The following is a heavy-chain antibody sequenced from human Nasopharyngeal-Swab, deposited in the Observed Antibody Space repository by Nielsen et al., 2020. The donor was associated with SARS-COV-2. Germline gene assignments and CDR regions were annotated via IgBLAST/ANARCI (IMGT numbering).Heavy chain of an antibody. CDR3: AKDPMLGPLDY. CDR2: IWYDGSNK. D-gene: IGHD3-10*02. V-gene: IGHV3-33*06. Sequence: VRQAPGKGLEWVAVIWYDGSNKYYADSVKGRFTISRDNSKNTLYLQMNSLRAEDTAVYYCAKDPMLGPLDYWGRGTLVTVSS. J-gene: IGHJ4*02.